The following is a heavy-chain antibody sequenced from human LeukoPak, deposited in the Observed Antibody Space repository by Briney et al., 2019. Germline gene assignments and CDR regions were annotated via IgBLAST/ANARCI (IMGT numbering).Heavy chain of an antibody. V-gene: IGHV3-30*04. CDR2: ISSDGNNK. CDR3: ARDDGRVITDSYFDY. Sequence: GGTLRLSCAASGFTLSNYSIHWVRQAPGMGLEWVAVISSDGNNKYYADSVKGRFTVPRDNSKNTLSLQMDNLRPEDTAVYYCARDDGRVITDSYFDYWGQGTLVTVSS. J-gene: IGHJ4*02. CDR1: GFTLSNYS. D-gene: IGHD1-14*01.